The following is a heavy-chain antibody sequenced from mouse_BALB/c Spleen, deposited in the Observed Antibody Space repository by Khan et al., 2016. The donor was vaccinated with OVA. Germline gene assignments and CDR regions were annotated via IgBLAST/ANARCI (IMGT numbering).Heavy chain of an antibody. CDR2: ISNGGGST. CDR1: GFTFSDYY. J-gene: IGHJ4*01. CDR3: ARQLYGAMDH. D-gene: IGHD2-12*01. Sequence: EVELVESGGGLVQPGGSLKLSCATSGFTFSDYYMYWVRQTPEKRLEWVAYISNGGGSTYYPDTGKGRFTMYRDNAKHTLYLQMSRLQSEDTAVDYCARQLYGAMDHWGQGTSVTVSS. V-gene: IGHV5-12*02.